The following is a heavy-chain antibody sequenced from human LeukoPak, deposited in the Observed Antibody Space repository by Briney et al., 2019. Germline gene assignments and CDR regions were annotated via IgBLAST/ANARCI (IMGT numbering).Heavy chain of an antibody. CDR3: ASFYCSGGSCYQYFSYYYMDV. J-gene: IGHJ6*03. CDR1: GGSISSRSYY. Sequence: PSETLSLTCTVSGGSISSRSYYWGWIRQPPGKGLEWIVSIYYSGSTYYNPSLQSRLTISVDTSKNQFSLKLNSVTAADTAVYYCASFYCSGGSCYQYFSYYYMDVWGKGTTVTISS. V-gene: IGHV4-39*01. D-gene: IGHD2-15*01. CDR2: IYYSGST.